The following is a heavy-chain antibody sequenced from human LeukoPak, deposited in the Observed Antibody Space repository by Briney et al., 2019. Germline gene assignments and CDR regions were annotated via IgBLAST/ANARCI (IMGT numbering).Heavy chain of an antibody. D-gene: IGHD5-18*01. CDR1: GYTFTSYY. V-gene: IGHV1-46*01. CDR3: ARDRDTGTFDY. Sequence: ASVKVSCKASGYTFTSYYMHWVRQAPGQGLEWMGIINPSGGSTSYAQKLQGRITMTTDTSTSTVYMELRTLRSDDTAIYYCARDRDTGTFDYWGQGTLVTVSS. CDR2: INPSGGST. J-gene: IGHJ4*02.